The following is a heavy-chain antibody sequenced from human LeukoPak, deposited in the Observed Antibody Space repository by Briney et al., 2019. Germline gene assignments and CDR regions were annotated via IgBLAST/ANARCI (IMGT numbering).Heavy chain of an antibody. Sequence: SETLSLTCTVSGGSISSYYWSWIRQPPGKGLEWIGYIYYSGNTNYNPSLKSRLTISIDTSKNQFSLKLSSVTAADTAVYYCAIVGSGCFDYWGQGTLVTVSS. D-gene: IGHD6-19*01. CDR3: AIVGSGCFDY. V-gene: IGHV4-59*01. CDR2: IYYSGNT. J-gene: IGHJ4*02. CDR1: GGSISSYY.